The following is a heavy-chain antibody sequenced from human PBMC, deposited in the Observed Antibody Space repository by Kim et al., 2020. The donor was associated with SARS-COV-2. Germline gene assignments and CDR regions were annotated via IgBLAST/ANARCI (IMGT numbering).Heavy chain of an antibody. CDR1: GFTFSSYW. J-gene: IGHJ4*02. D-gene: IGHD3-10*01. Sequence: GGSLRLSCAASGFTFSSYWMSWVRQAPGKGLEWVANIKQDGSEKYYVDSVKGRFTISRDNAKKSLYLQMYSLRAEDTAVYYCARRGSGSYVYNWGQGTLVTVSS. CDR2: IKQDGSEK. V-gene: IGHV3-7*01. CDR3: ARRGSGSYVYN.